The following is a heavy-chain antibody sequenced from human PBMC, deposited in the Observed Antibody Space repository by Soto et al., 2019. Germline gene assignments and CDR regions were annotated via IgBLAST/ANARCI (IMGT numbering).Heavy chain of an antibody. D-gene: IGHD6-19*01. CDR3: ARDLDITVLENDFDP. CDR1: GFSFSSYG. CDR2: IWYDGSNK. J-gene: IGHJ5*02. Sequence: QVQLVESGGGVVQPGRSLRLSCVASGFSFSSYGMHWVRQAPGKGPEWVAVIWYDGSNKHYADSVKGRFTISRDNSMQTLFLQMNTLRVEDTAVYFCARDLDITVLENDFDPWGQGTLVTVSS. V-gene: IGHV3-33*01.